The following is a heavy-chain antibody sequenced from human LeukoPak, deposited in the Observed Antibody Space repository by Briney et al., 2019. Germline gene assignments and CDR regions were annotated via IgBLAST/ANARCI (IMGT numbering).Heavy chain of an antibody. D-gene: IGHD1-26*01. CDR1: GGSISSSSYY. Sequence: SETLSLTCTVSGGSISSSSYYWGWIRQPPGKGLEWIGSIYYSGSTYYNPSLKSRVTISVDTSKNQFSLKLSSVTAADTAVYYCAGGVGATNAFDIWGQGTMVTVSS. V-gene: IGHV4-39*01. CDR2: IYYSGST. CDR3: AGGVGATNAFDI. J-gene: IGHJ3*02.